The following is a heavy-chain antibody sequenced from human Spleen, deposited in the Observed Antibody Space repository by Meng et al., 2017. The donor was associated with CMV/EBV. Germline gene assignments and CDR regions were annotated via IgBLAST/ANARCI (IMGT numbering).Heavy chain of an antibody. D-gene: IGHD5-18*01. CDR2: INHSGST. V-gene: IGHV4-34*01. CDR3: ARGFRGYSYGYSYYFDY. Sequence: GSFSGLYWSWIRQPPGKGLEWIGKINHSGSTNYNPSLKSRVTISVDTSKNQFSLKLSSVTAADTAVYYCARGFRGYSYGYSYYFDYWGQGTLVTVSS. J-gene: IGHJ4*02. CDR1: GSFSGLY.